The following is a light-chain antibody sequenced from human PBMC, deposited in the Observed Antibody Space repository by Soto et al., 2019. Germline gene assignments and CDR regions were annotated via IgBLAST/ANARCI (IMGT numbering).Light chain of an antibody. Sequence: QSALAQPASVSGSPGQSITFSCTGSSGDIGTYNFVSWYQQHPGKAPKLLIFGVTNRPSGISDRFSGSKSGDTASLTIARLQPEDEADYYCSSDTTRNRLIFGTGTKVTVL. CDR1: SGDIGTYNF. CDR3: SSDTTRNRLI. J-gene: IGLJ1*01. CDR2: GVT. V-gene: IGLV2-14*01.